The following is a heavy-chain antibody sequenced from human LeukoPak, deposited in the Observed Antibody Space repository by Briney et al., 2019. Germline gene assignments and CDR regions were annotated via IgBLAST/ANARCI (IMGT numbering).Heavy chain of an antibody. CDR2: VYYSGST. V-gene: IGHV4-39*07. CDR3: ARGIYGAYDAFDI. CDR1: GGSISSSSYY. Sequence: SETLSLTCTVSGGSISSSSYYWGWIRQPPGKGLEWIGSVYYSGSTYYNPSLKSRVTMSVDTSKNQFSLKLSSVTAADTAVYYCARGIYGAYDAFDIWGQGTIVTVSS. J-gene: IGHJ3*02. D-gene: IGHD4-17*01.